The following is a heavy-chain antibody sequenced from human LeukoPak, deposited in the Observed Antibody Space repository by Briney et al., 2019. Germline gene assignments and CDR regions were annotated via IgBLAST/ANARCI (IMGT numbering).Heavy chain of an antibody. D-gene: IGHD6-13*01. CDR1: GYSISSYY. CDR2: IYTSGSTNYT. J-gene: IGHJ4*02. V-gene: IGHV4-4*07. Sequence: SETLSLTCAVSGYSISSYYWSWIRQPAGKGLEWIGRIYTSGSTNYTNYNPSLKSRVTMSVDTSKNQFSLKLSSVTAADTAVYYCARTYSSSWYPFDYWGQGTLVTVSS. CDR3: ARTYSSSWYPFDY.